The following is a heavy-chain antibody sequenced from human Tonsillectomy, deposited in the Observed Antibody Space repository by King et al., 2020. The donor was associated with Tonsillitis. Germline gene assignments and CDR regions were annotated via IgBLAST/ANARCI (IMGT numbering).Heavy chain of an antibody. CDR3: ARDLMSGDWNDPLGYFDY. CDR2: ISYDGSNK. CDR1: GFTFSNYA. V-gene: IGHV3-30*04. Sequence: VQLVQSGGGVVQPGRSLRLSCAASGFTFSNYAMHWVRQAPGKGLEWVALISYDGSNKYYADSVKGRFTISRDNSKNKMYVQMNSLGAEDTAVYYCARDLMSGDWNDPLGYFDYWGQGTLVTVSS. J-gene: IGHJ4*02. D-gene: IGHD1-1*01.